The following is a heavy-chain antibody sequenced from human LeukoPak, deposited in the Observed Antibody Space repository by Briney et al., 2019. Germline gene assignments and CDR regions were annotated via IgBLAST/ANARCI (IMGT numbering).Heavy chain of an antibody. CDR2: INPNSGVT. CDR1: GYMFTGYY. Sequence: GASVKVSCKASGYMFTGYYIHWVRQAPGQGLEWMGWINPNSGVTKYAQKFQGRVTMTRDTSISTVYMEVSRLRSDDTAVYYCARDDTAMVDYWGQGTLVTVSS. D-gene: IGHD5-18*01. CDR3: ARDDTAMVDY. V-gene: IGHV1-2*02. J-gene: IGHJ4*02.